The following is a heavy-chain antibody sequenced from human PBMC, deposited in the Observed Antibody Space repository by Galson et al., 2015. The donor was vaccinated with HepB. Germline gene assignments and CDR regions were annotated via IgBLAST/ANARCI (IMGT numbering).Heavy chain of an antibody. D-gene: IGHD3-22*01. J-gene: IGHJ4*02. CDR2: ISNSGGST. Sequence: SLRLSCAASGFNFNSYTMHWVRQAPGKGLEYVSAISNSGGSTYYADSVKGRFTISRDNSKNTLYLQMNSLRAEDTAVYYCVRDRPTEYYYDSYGYAYYFDYWGQGTLVTVSS. V-gene: IGHV3-64*04. CDR3: VRDRPTEYYYDSYGYAYYFDY. CDR1: GFNFNSYT.